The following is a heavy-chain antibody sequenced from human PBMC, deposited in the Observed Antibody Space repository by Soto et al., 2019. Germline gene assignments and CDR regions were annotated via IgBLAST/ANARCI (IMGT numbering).Heavy chain of an antibody. Sequence: PGGSLRLSCAASGFTFSSYAMHWVRQAPGKGLEWVAVISYDGSNKYYADSVKGRFTISRDNSKNTLYLQMSSLRSEDSAVYYCASARFDYWGQGTLVTVSS. J-gene: IGHJ4*02. CDR2: ISYDGSNK. V-gene: IGHV3-30-3*01. CDR3: ASARFDY. CDR1: GFTFSSYA.